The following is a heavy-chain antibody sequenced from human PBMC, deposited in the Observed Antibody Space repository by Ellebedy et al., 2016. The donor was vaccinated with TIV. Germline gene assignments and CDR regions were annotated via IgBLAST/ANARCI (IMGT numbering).Heavy chain of an antibody. CDR1: GYTFTAYT. J-gene: IGHJ4*02. Sequence: AASVKVSCKASGYTFTAYTMHWVRQAPGQRLEWMGWINAGTGYTKYSQKFQGRVTISRDTSANTAYMELFSLRSEDTAVYYCARDPDYGDYVSFDYWGQGTLVTVSS. CDR2: INAGTGYT. D-gene: IGHD4-17*01. CDR3: ARDPDYGDYVSFDY. V-gene: IGHV1-3*01.